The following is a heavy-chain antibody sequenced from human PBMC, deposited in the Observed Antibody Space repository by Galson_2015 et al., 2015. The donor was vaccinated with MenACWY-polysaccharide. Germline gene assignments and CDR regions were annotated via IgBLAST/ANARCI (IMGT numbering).Heavy chain of an antibody. J-gene: IGHJ4*02. D-gene: IGHD3-16*01. CDR3: VRDNGGIDY. V-gene: IGHV3-66*01. Sequence: SLRLSCAASGFTVSTSYISWVRQAPGKGLEWVSVFFSDGTTYFADSVKGRFSISRDNSKNTLYLQMNSLRAEDTAVYYCVRDNGGIDYWGQGTLVTVSS. CDR1: GFTVSTSY. CDR2: FFSDGTT.